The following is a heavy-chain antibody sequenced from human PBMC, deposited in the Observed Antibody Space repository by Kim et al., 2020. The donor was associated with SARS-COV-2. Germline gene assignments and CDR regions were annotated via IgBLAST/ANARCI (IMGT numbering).Heavy chain of an antibody. J-gene: IGHJ4*02. Sequence: ASVKVSCKASGYTFTGYYMHWVRQAPGQGLEWMGRINPNSGGTNYAQKFQGRVTMTRDTSISTAYMELSRLRSDDTAVYYCARVPVSIAAAGAIDYWGQGTLVTVSS. CDR1: GYTFTGYY. CDR2: INPNSGGT. CDR3: ARVPVSIAAAGAIDY. D-gene: IGHD6-13*01. V-gene: IGHV1-2*06.